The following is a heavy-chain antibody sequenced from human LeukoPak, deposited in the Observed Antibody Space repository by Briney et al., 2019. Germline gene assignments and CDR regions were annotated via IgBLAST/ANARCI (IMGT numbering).Heavy chain of an antibody. CDR1: GITFSDHY. D-gene: IGHD3-10*01. CDR3: ASGSYGSGFYYFYYMDV. J-gene: IGHJ6*03. V-gene: IGHV3-11*04. CDR2: ISSGGDSI. Sequence: EPGGSLRLSCAASGITFSDHYMSWIRQAPGKGLEWLSYISSGGDSIYYADSVKGRFTISRDNAKNSVSLQMNSLRAEDTAVYYCASGSYGSGFYYFYYMDVWGKGTTVTISS.